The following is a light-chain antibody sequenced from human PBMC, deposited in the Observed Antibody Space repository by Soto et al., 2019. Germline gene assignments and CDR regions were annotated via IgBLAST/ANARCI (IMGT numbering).Light chain of an antibody. Sequence: DIQMTQSPSSVSASVGDRVTITCRASHGIRRWLAWYQHKPGKAPNLLIYDASSLRSGVPSRFSGSGSGTEFTLTISRLQPEDFATYYCQQANSFPRTFGQGTKVEIK. CDR3: QQANSFPRT. CDR2: DAS. J-gene: IGKJ1*01. CDR1: HGIRRW. V-gene: IGKV1-12*01.